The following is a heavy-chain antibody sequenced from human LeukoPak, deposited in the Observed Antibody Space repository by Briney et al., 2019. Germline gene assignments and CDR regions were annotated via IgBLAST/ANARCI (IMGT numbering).Heavy chain of an antibody. J-gene: IGHJ5*02. CDR1: GFTFNSYA. V-gene: IGHV3-23*01. Sequence: PGGSLRLSCAASGFTFNSYAMSWVRQAPGKGLEWVSAISGSGGSTYYADSVKGRFTISRDNSKNTLYLQMNSLRAEDTAVYYCAKDRKTCSSTSCYTFPGCWFDPWGQGTLATVSS. CDR3: AKDRKTCSSTSCYTFPGCWFDP. D-gene: IGHD2-2*02. CDR2: ISGSGGST.